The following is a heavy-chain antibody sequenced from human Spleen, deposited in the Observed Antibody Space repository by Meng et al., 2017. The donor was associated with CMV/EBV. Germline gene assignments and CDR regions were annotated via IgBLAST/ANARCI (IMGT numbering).Heavy chain of an antibody. CDR3: ARDQITSGSYPYYYYYGMDV. Sequence: SVKVSCKASGGTFISYALSWVRQAPGQGLEWMGGIIPFFATANYAQKFQGRVTITADKSTSTAYMELSSLRSEDTAVYYCARDQITSGSYPYYYYYGMDVWGQGTTVTVSS. V-gene: IGHV1-69*06. CDR2: IIPFFATA. D-gene: IGHD1-26*01. J-gene: IGHJ6*02. CDR1: GGTFISYA.